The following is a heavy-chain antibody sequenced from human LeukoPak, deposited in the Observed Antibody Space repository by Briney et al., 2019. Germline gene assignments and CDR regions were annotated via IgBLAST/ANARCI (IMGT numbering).Heavy chain of an antibody. V-gene: IGHV3-21*01. CDR3: ARCIVGASAFDY. J-gene: IGHJ4*02. D-gene: IGHD1-26*01. CDR2: ISSSSSYI. Sequence: PGGSLRLSCAASGFTFSSYAMSWVRQAPGKGLEWVSSISSSSSYIYYADSVKGRFTISRDNAKNSLYLQMNSLRAEDTAVYYCARCIVGASAFDYWGQGTLVTVSS. CDR1: GFTFSSYA.